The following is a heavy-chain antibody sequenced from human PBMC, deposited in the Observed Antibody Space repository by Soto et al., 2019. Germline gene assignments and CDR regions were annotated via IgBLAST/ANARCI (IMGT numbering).Heavy chain of an antibody. Sequence: QVQLVQSGAEVKKPGSSVKVSCKASGGTFINNTINWVRQAPGQGLEWMGRVIPILSTSNYAQKFQGRVTITADRSASTAFLELNSLRSEDTAVYYCASRTVVTGGFDSWGQGTLVTVSS. J-gene: IGHJ4*02. CDR3: ASRTVVTGGFDS. V-gene: IGHV1-69*08. D-gene: IGHD7-27*01. CDR1: GGTFINNT. CDR2: VIPILSTS.